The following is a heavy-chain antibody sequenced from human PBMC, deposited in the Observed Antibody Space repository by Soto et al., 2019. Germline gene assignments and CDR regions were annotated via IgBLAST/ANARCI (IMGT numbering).Heavy chain of an antibody. J-gene: IGHJ4*02. CDR3: AKSSVWYPYFDS. V-gene: IGHV3-23*01. Sequence: GGSLRLSCAAAEFSFDDYAMSSVRQAPGKGLEWVSSITYIGVSTYYADSVKGRFTISRDNSRDTLFLQMNSLRADDTAIYYCAKSSVWYPYFDSWGQATLVTVSS. CDR1: EFSFDDYA. D-gene: IGHD6-13*01. CDR2: ITYIGVST.